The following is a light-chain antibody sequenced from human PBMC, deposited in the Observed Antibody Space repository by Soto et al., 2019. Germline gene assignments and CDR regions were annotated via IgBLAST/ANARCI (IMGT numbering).Light chain of an antibody. CDR2: GAS. Sequence: EIVLTQSPGTLSLSPGERATLSCRASQSVSSSYLAWYQQKPGQTPRLLFYGASSRATRIPDRFSGSGFGTDFTLTISRLEPEDFAVYYCQQYGSSPFTFGPGTKVDIK. CDR3: QQYGSSPFT. CDR1: QSVSSSY. J-gene: IGKJ3*01. V-gene: IGKV3-20*01.